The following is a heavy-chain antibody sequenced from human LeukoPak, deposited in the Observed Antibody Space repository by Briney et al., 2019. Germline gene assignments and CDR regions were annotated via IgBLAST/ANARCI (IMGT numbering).Heavy chain of an antibody. CDR2: IYHSGST. D-gene: IGHD3-16*01. CDR3: ARAGLRGDFDY. V-gene: IGHV4-59*12. Sequence: PSETLSLTCIVSGGSISSYYWSWIRQPPGKGLEWIGYIYHSGSTSYNPSLKSRVTISIDRSKNQFSLKLNSVTAADTAVYYCARAGLRGDFDYWGQGTLVTVSS. J-gene: IGHJ4*02. CDR1: GGSISSYY.